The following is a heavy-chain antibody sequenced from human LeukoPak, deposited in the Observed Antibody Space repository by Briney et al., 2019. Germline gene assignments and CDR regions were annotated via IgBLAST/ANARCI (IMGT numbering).Heavy chain of an antibody. V-gene: IGHV4-39*01. Sequence: PSETLSLTCTVSGGSISSSSCYWGWIRQPPGKGLEWIGSIYYSGSTYYNPSLKSRVTISVDTSKNQFSLKLSSVTAADTAVYYCARVVRGVRNWFDPWGQGTLVTVSS. CDR1: GGSISSSSCY. CDR3: ARVVRGVRNWFDP. J-gene: IGHJ5*02. D-gene: IGHD3-10*01. CDR2: IYYSGST.